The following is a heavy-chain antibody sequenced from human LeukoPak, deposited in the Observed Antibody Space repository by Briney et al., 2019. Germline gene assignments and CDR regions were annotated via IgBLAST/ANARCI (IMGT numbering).Heavy chain of an antibody. J-gene: IGHJ4*02. CDR1: GFTFSHAW. V-gene: IGHV3-15*01. CDR3: TTDQGGDFDY. D-gene: IGHD3-16*01. CDR2: IKSKTDGGTT. Sequence: VGSLRLSCAASGFTFSHAWMSWVRQAPGKGLEWVGRIKSKTDGGTTDYAAPVKGRFTISRDDSKNTLYLQMNSLKTEDTAVYCCTTDQGGDFDYWGQGTLVTVSS.